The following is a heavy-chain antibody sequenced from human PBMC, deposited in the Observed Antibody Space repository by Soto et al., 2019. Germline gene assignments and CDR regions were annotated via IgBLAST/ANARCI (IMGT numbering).Heavy chain of an antibody. J-gene: IGHJ4*02. D-gene: IGHD6-13*01. Sequence: EVQLLESGGGLVQPGGSLRLSCAASGFTFSSYAMSWVRQAPGKGLEWVSAISGSGGSTYYADSVKGRFTISRDNSKNTLYLQMNSLRAGDTGVYYGAKGYMSSSWAFDYWGQGTLVTVSS. V-gene: IGHV3-23*01. CDR1: GFTFSSYA. CDR3: AKGYMSSSWAFDY. CDR2: ISGSGGST.